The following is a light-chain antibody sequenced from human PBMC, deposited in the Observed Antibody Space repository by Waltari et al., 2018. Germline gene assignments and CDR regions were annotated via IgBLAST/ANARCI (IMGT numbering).Light chain of an antibody. CDR3: QSFDIRLSGGVV. CDR1: SSNIGAGHD. J-gene: IGLJ3*02. CDR2: GNT. Sequence: QSVLTQPPSMSGAPGQRVTISCTGSSSNIGAGHDVHWYQVFPGTAPKLLIYGNTNRPEGVPDRFSGAKSDTSASLAIGGLQAEDEADYYCQSFDIRLSGGVVFGGGTKVTVL. V-gene: IGLV1-40*01.